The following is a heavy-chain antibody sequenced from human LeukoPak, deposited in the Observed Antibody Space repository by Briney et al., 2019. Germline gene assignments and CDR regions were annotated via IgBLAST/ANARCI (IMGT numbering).Heavy chain of an antibody. CDR1: GSRFTNYW. J-gene: IGHJ6*02. CDR2: IYPGDSDT. D-gene: IGHD2-2*01. V-gene: IGHV5-51*01. CDR3: ARHGIGSTSRQAMDV. Sequence: GESLKISCKGSGSRFTNYWIGWVRQMPGKGLEWMGIIYPGDSDTRYSPSFQGQVTISADKSISTAYLQWSSLRPSHTAMYYCARHGIGSTSRQAMDVWGQGTTVTVSS.